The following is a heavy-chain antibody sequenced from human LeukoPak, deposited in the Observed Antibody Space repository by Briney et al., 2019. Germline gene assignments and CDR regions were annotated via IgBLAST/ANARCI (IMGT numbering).Heavy chain of an antibody. J-gene: IGHJ3*02. CDR2: IIPIFGTA. CDR1: GGTFSSYA. D-gene: IGHD3-3*01. V-gene: IGHV1-69*13. Sequence: SVKVSCKASGGTFSSYAISWVRQAPGQGIEWMGGIIPIFGTANYAQKFQGRVTITADESTSTAYMELSSLRSEDTAVYYCARGAVYDVRAFDIWGQGTMVTVSS. CDR3: ARGAVYDVRAFDI.